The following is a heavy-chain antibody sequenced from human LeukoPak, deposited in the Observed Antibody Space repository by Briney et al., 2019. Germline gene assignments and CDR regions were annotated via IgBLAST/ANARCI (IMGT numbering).Heavy chain of an antibody. CDR3: ARDQVVMITFGGVIEQRYYGMDV. J-gene: IGHJ6*02. D-gene: IGHD3-16*02. CDR2: INHSGST. V-gene: IGHV4-34*01. CDR1: GGSFSDYY. Sequence: SETLSLTCAVYGGSFSDYYWSWIRQPPGKGLEWIGEINHSGSTNYNPSLKSRVTISVDTSKNQFSLKLSSVTAADTAVYYCARDQVVMITFGGVIEQRYYGMDVWGQGTTVTVSS.